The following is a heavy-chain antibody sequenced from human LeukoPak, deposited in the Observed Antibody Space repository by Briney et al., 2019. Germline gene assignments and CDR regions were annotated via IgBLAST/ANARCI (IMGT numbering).Heavy chain of an antibody. Sequence: SVKVSCKASGGTFSSYTISWVRQAPGQGLGWMGRIIPILGIANYAQKFQGRVTITADKSTSTAYMELSSLRSEDTAVYYCARYDFWSGYYFDYWGQGTLVTVSS. CDR3: ARYDFWSGYYFDY. V-gene: IGHV1-69*02. D-gene: IGHD3-3*01. CDR2: IIPILGIA. CDR1: GGTFSSYT. J-gene: IGHJ4*02.